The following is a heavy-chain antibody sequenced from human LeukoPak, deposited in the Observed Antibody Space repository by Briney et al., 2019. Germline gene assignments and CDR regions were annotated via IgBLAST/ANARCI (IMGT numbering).Heavy chain of an antibody. CDR3: ARDHPSYSSSWLNDYYYYGMDV. CDR2: IYTSGIT. D-gene: IGHD6-13*01. CDR1: GGSISSYY. V-gene: IGHV4-4*07. J-gene: IGHJ6*02. Sequence: PSETLSLTCIVSGGSISSYYWSWIRQPAGKGLEWIGRIYTSGITNYNPSLKSRVTMSVDTSKNQFSLKLSSVTAADTAVYYCARDHPSYSSSWLNDYYYYGMDVWGQGTTVTVSS.